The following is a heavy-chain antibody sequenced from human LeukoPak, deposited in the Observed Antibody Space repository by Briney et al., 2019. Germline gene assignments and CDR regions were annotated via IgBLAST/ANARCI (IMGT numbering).Heavy chain of an antibody. J-gene: IGHJ4*02. CDR2: IIPIFGTA. CDR1: GGTWSSYA. Sequence: SVKVSWKSSGGTWSSYAISWVRQAPGQGLDWMGRIIPIFGTANYAQKLQGRVTITADESTSTACMELSSLRSEDTAVYFFFQAEDGIRDFVYWGQGTLVTVSS. CDR3: FQAEDGIRDFVY. V-gene: IGHV1-69*15. D-gene: IGHD2-21*01.